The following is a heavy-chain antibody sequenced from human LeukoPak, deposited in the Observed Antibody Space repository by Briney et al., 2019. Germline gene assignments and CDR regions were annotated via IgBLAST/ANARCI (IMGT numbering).Heavy chain of an antibody. CDR3: ARGRVGYSSSWLTLDY. CDR2: ISGSGGST. J-gene: IGHJ4*02. V-gene: IGHV3-23*01. CDR1: GFTFSSYA. D-gene: IGHD6-13*01. Sequence: GGSLRLSCAASGFTFSSYAMSWVRQAPGKGLEWVSAISGSGGSTYYADSVKGRFTISRDNSKNTLYLQMNSLRAEDTAAYYCARGRVGYSSSWLTLDYWGQGTLVTVSS.